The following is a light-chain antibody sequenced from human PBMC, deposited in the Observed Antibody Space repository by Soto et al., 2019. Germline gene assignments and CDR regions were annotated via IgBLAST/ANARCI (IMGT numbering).Light chain of an antibody. CDR2: DAS. J-gene: IGKJ1*01. CDR3: HHRSGWPPWT. V-gene: IGKV3-11*01. Sequence: EIVLTQSPATLSLSPGERATLSCRASESVNIYLSWYQQRPGQAPRLLIFDASHRAAGIPARFSASGSGTEFTLTISSLEPEDFAVYYCHHRSGWPPWTFGQGTKVDIK. CDR1: ESVNIY.